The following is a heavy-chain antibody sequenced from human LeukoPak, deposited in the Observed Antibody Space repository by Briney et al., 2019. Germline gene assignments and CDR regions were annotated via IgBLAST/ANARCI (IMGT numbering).Heavy chain of an antibody. J-gene: IGHJ4*02. CDR3: ARDDYDSSGYYYDY. Sequence: ESGPALVKPTQTLTLTCTFSGFPLSTSGMCVSWIRQPPGKALEWLARIDWDDDKYYSTSLKTRLTISKDTSKNQVVLTMTNMDPVDTATYYCARDDYDSSGYYYDYWGQGTLVTVSS. CDR2: IDWDDDK. V-gene: IGHV2-70*11. CDR1: GFPLSTSGMC. D-gene: IGHD3-22*01.